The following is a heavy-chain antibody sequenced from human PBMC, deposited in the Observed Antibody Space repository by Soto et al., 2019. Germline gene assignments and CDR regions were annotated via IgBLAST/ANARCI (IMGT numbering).Heavy chain of an antibody. V-gene: IGHV4-39*01. J-gene: IGHJ4*02. CDR2: IYYSGST. CDR3: ARLKRNFWSGYSRHPFYYFDY. Sequence: QLQLQESGPGLVKPSETLSLTYTVSGGSISSSSYYWGWIRQPPGKGLEWIGSIYYSGSTYYNPSLKSRVTIAVDTSKNQFSLKLSSVTAADTAVYYCARLKRNFWSGYSRHPFYYFDYWGQGTLVTVSS. CDR1: GGSISSSSYY. D-gene: IGHD3-3*01.